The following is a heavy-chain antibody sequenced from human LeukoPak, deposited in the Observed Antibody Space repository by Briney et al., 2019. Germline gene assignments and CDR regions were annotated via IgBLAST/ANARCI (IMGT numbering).Heavy chain of an antibody. Sequence: ASVKVSCKVSGYTLTELSMQWVRQAPGKGLEWMGGFDPEDGETIYAQKFQGRVTMTEDTSTDTAYMELSSLRSEDTAVYYCASRACGSCYPYYYYGMDVWGQGTTVTVSS. CDR1: GYTLTELS. D-gene: IGHD2-15*01. J-gene: IGHJ6*02. V-gene: IGHV1-24*01. CDR3: ASRACGSCYPYYYYGMDV. CDR2: FDPEDGET.